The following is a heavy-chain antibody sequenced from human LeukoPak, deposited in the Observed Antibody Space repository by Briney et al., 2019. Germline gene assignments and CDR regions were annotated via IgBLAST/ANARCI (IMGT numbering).Heavy chain of an antibody. CDR2: IRNDGSQT. J-gene: IGHJ4*02. CDR3: AKEGKLQVAGVFEY. V-gene: IGHV3-30*02. CDR1: GFTFSSYG. D-gene: IGHD6-19*01. Sequence: GGSLRLSCAASGFTFSSYGMHWVRQAPGKGLEWVAFIRNDGSQTYYIDSVRGRFTISRDHSKNTLSLQMNSLRGEDTAVYYCAKEGKLQVAGVFEYWGQGTLVIVSS.